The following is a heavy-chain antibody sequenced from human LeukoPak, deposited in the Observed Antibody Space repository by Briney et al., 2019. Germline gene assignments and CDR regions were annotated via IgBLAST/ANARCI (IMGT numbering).Heavy chain of an antibody. CDR2: IHFSGTM. CDR3: ARGTDSSKVGF. D-gene: IGHD6-13*01. J-gene: IGHJ4*02. Sequence: SETPSLTCTVSGGPINGYYSNWVRQPPGKGLEWIGCIHFSGTMHYNPSLESRVSFSVDTSKNQFSLKLTSVTAADTAVYYCARGTDSSKVGFWGQRTLVTVSS. V-gene: IGHV4-59*01. CDR1: GGPINGYY.